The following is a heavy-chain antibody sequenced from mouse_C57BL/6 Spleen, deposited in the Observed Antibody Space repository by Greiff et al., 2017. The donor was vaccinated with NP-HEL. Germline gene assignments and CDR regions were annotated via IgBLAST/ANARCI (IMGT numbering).Heavy chain of an antibody. CDR3: AIGGLWLRRKNAMDY. J-gene: IGHJ4*01. CDR2: INPNNGGT. CDR1: GYTFTDYY. V-gene: IGHV1-26*01. Sequence: VQLQQSGPELVKPGASVKISCKASGYTFTDYYMNWVKQSHGKSLEWIGDINPNNGGTSYNQKFKGKATLTVDKSSSTAYMELRSLTSEDSAVYYCAIGGLWLRRKNAMDYWGQGTSVTVSS. D-gene: IGHD2-2*01.